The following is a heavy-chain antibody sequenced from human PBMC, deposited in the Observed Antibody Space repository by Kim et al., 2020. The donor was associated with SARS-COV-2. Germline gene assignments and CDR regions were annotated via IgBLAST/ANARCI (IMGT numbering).Heavy chain of an antibody. Sequence: SETLSLTCAVNGGSFSGHYWTWIRQPPGKGPEWIAEINHRRSTNYNPSLKSRVTVSVDTSKNQFSLKVSSLTAADTAVYYCARGAMTSVTANEGDHYYYYMDVWAKGTTVTV. CDR1: GGSFSGHY. D-gene: IGHD2-21*02. V-gene: IGHV4-34*01. CDR3: ARGAMTSVTANEGDHYYYYMDV. CDR2: INHRRST. J-gene: IGHJ6*03.